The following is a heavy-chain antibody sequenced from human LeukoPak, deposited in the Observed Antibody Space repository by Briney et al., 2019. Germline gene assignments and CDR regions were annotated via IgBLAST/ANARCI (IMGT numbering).Heavy chain of an antibody. D-gene: IGHD3-10*01. Sequence: QPGGSLRLSCAASGFTFNNYALSWVRQAPGKGLEWVAAISINGDGTYHSDSVKGRFNISRDNYRNTLYLQMNSLRTEDTALYYCAKDLLCPRFGSDSWGQGTLVTVSS. V-gene: IGHV3-23*01. J-gene: IGHJ4*02. CDR2: ISINGDGT. CDR1: GFTFNNYA. CDR3: AKDLLCPRFGSDS.